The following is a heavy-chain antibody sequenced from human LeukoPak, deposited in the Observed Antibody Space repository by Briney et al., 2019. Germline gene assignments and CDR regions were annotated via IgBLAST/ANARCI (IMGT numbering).Heavy chain of an antibody. V-gene: IGHV3-13*03. D-gene: IGHD2-2*02. Sequence: GGSLRLSCAACGFTFSNYDIYWVRQATGKGLEWVSAIGTAGDTHFPGSVKGQFTISRETAKNALYLQMNSRRAGDTAVYYCARGEGYCNSTSCYIFDFWGQGTLVTVSS. J-gene: IGHJ4*02. CDR1: GFTFSNYD. CDR2: IGTAGDT. CDR3: ARGEGYCNSTSCYIFDF.